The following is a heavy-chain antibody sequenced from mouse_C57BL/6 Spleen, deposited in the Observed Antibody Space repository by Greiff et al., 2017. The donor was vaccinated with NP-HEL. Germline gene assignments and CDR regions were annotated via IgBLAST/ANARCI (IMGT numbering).Heavy chain of an antibody. Sequence: QVQLQQSGAELARPGASVKMSCKASGYTFTSYTMHWVKQRPGPGLEWIGYINPSSGYPKYNQKFKDKATLTADKSSSTAYMQLSSLTSEDSAVYYCARYSNLYFDYWGQGTTLTVSS. J-gene: IGHJ2*01. CDR2: INPSSGYP. V-gene: IGHV1-4*01. CDR1: GYTFTSYT. CDR3: ARYSNLYFDY. D-gene: IGHD2-5*01.